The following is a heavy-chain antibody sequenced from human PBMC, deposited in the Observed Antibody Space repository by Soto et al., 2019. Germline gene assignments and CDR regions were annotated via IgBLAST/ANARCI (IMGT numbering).Heavy chain of an antibody. CDR3: ARDDEGGSDCDLGY. D-gene: IGHD1-26*01. V-gene: IGHV3-30-3*01. J-gene: IGHJ4*02. CDR1: GFTLSSHA. CDR2: ILSDGSNK. Sequence: QAQLVESGGGVVQPGRSLRLSCAVSGFTLSSHARHWVRQAPGKGLEWVALILSDGSNKYYADSVKGRFTTSRDNSKTTMYLQMNSLSVEDTAVYYCARDDEGGSDCDLGYWGQGALVTVSS.